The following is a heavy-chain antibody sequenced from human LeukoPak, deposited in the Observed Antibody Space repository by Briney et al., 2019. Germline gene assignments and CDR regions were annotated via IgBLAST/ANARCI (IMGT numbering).Heavy chain of an antibody. J-gene: IGHJ4*02. V-gene: IGHV3-43*01. CDR3: AKFGDSSSWWGDY. CDR1: GFTFDDYT. Sequence: GGSLRLSCAASGFTFDDYTMHWVRQAPGKGLEWVSLISWDGGSTYYADSVKGRFTISRDNSKNSLYLQMNSLRTEDTALYYCAKFGDSSSWWGDYWGQGTLVTVSS. CDR2: ISWDGGST. D-gene: IGHD6-13*01.